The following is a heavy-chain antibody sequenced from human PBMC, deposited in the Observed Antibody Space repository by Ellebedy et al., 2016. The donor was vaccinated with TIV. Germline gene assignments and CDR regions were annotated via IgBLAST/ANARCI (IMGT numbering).Heavy chain of an antibody. CDR2: IYPGDSDT. D-gene: IGHD3-10*01. CDR3: ARRLSPGEMVREIHDAFDI. V-gene: IGHV5-51*01. CDR1: GYSFTSYW. Sequence: GESLKISCKGSGYSFTSYWIGWVRQMPGKGLEWMGIIYPGDSDTRYSPSFQGQVTISADKSISTAYLQWSSLKASDTAMYYCARRLSPGEMVREIHDAFDIWGQGTMVTVSS. J-gene: IGHJ3*02.